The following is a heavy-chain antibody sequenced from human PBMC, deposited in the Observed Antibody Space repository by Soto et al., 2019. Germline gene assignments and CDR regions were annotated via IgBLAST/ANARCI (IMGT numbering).Heavy chain of an antibody. Sequence: EVQLVESGGGLVKPGGSLRLSCAASGFNFSSYSMNWVRQAPGKGLEWASSISRSSSNIYYVDSAKGRITISRDNAKNSLYLQMNRLRAEDTAVYYCARDLKVAAAGTGYYYYGMDVWGQGTTVTVSS. CDR2: ISRSSSNI. CDR3: ARDLKVAAAGTGYYYYGMDV. CDR1: GFNFSSYS. J-gene: IGHJ6*02. V-gene: IGHV3-21*01. D-gene: IGHD6-13*01.